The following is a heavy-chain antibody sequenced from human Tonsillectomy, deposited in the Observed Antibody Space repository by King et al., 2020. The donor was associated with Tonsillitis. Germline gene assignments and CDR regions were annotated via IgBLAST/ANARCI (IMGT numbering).Heavy chain of an antibody. J-gene: IGHJ4*02. V-gene: IGHV3-33*01. CDR1: GFTFSSYG. CDR2: IWFDGSET. CDR3: ARDRSGMSVYESSLDS. D-gene: IGHD5/OR15-5a*01. Sequence: VQLVESGGGVVQPGRSLRLSCAASGFTFSSYGVHWVRQAPGKGLEWVAVIWFDGSETYYADSMKGRFTISRDNSKNTLYLQMNSLRAEDTAVYYCARDRSGMSVYESSLDSWGQGTLVTVSS.